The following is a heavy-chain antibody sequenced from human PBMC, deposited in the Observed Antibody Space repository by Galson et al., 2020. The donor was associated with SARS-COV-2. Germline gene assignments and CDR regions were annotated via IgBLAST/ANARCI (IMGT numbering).Heavy chain of an antibody. Sequence: SETLSLTCAVYGGSFSGYYWTWIRQPPGKGLEYIGEINDSGSTNYNPSLKSRGTISLDTSKNQFSLKLYSVTAADTAVYYCARMRALMVPGIIITGRRPYGLDVWGQGTTVTVSS. CDR1: GGSFSGYY. CDR2: INDSGST. D-gene: IGHD3-10*01. J-gene: IGHJ6*02. CDR3: ARMRALMVPGIIITGRRPYGLDV. V-gene: IGHV4-34*01.